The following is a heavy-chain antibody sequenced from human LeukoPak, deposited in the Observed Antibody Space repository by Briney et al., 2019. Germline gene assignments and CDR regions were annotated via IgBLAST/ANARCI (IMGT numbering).Heavy chain of an antibody. V-gene: IGHV4-59*01. CDR3: ARDLGYRGFDY. CDR1: GGSISSYY. J-gene: IGHJ4*02. D-gene: IGHD1-26*01. Sequence: SETLSLTCTVSGGSISSYYWSWIRQPPGKGLEWIGYIYYSGSTNYNPSLKSRVTISVDTSKNQFSLKLSSVTAADTAVYYCARDLGYRGFDYWGQGTLVTVSS. CDR2: IYYSGST.